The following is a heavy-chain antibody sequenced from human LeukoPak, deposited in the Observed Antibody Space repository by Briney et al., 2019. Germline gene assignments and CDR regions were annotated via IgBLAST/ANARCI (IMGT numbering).Heavy chain of an antibody. D-gene: IGHD2-21*02. V-gene: IGHV3-7*01. CDR3: ARDVGDL. CDR1: GFTFSTYW. CDR2: INQGGSEK. Sequence: PGGSLRLFCAPSGFTFSTYWMGWVRQAPGKGLEWLANINQGGSEKYYVDSVKGRFTISRDNAKNSLFLQMNSLRAEDTAVYYCARDVGDLWGQGTLVTVSS. J-gene: IGHJ4*02.